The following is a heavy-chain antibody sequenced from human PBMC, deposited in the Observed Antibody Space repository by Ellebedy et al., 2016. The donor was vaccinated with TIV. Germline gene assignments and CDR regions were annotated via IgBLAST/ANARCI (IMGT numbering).Heavy chain of an antibody. J-gene: IGHJ5*02. V-gene: IGHV4-39*07. Sequence: MPSETLSLTCTVSGGSISNSDYYWNWIRQPPGKGLEWIGSIYYSGSAYYNPSLKSRVTVSVDPSKTQFSLNLSSVTAADTAVYYCARDPALPRGRFDTWGQGTLVTVSS. CDR2: IYYSGSA. CDR1: GGSISNSDYY. CDR3: ARDPALPRGRFDT.